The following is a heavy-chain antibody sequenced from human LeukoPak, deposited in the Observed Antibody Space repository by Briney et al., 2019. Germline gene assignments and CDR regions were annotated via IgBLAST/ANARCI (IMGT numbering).Heavy chain of an antibody. CDR2: IIAILGIA. Sequence: ASVTVSCKASGGTFSSYAISWVRQAPGQGLEWMGRIIAILGIANYAQKFKSKVTITPGKSTSTAYTDMSSLRFEHTAVYYCARVAYGGASGYYYYGMDVWGQGTTVTVSS. D-gene: IGHD4-23*01. CDR1: GGTFSSYA. V-gene: IGHV1-69*04. CDR3: ARVAYGGASGYYYYGMDV. J-gene: IGHJ6*02.